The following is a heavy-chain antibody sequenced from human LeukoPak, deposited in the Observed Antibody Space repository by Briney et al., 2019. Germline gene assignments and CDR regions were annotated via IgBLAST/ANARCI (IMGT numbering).Heavy chain of an antibody. CDR2: ISGSGGST. D-gene: IGHD3-22*01. V-gene: IGHV3-23*01. J-gene: IGHJ4*02. Sequence: GGSLRLSCAASGFTFSSYAMSWVRQAPGKGLEWVSAISGSGGSTYYADSVKGRFTISRDNSKNTLYLQMNSLRAEDTAVYYCVKVDSRSLYYFDYWGQGTLVTVSS. CDR1: GFTFSSYA. CDR3: VKVDSRSLYYFDY.